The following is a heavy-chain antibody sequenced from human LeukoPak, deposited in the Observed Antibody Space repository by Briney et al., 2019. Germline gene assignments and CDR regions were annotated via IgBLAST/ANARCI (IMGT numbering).Heavy chain of an antibody. CDR1: GFTFNSYS. CDR2: ISSSSGYI. Sequence: GGSLRLSCAASGFTFNSYSMTWVRQAPGKGLEWVSSISSSSGYIYYADSVKGRFTISRDNAKKSLYLQMNSLRAEDTAVYYCAREVYCSGGSCPYFDSWGQGTLVTVSS. D-gene: IGHD2-15*01. V-gene: IGHV3-21*01. J-gene: IGHJ4*02. CDR3: AREVYCSGGSCPYFDS.